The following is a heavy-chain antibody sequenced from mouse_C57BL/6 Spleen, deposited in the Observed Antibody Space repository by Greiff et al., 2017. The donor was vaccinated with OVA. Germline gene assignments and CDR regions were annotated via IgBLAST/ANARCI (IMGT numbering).Heavy chain of an antibody. CDR3: ARGVTTVVAHWYFDV. CDR1: GYTFTSYW. Sequence: QVQLQHPGAELVKPGASVKMSCKASGYTFTSYWITWVKQRPGQGLEWIGDIYPGSGSTNYNEKFKSKATLTVDTSSSTAYMQLSSLTSEDSAVYYCARGVTTVVAHWYFDVWGTGTTVTVSS. CDR2: IYPGSGST. D-gene: IGHD1-1*01. J-gene: IGHJ1*03. V-gene: IGHV1-55*01.